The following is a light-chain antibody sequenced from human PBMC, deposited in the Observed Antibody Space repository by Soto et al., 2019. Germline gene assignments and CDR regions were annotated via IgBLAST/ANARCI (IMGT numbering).Light chain of an antibody. CDR2: EVT. CDR3: TSFTSTSSLYV. J-gene: IGLJ1*01. CDR1: GSDIGGYNY. Sequence: QSALTQPASVSGSLGQSITISCTGTGSDIGGYNYISWYQQLPGKAPKLMIYEVTIRPSGISDRFSGSKSGNTASLAISGLQAEDEADYYCTSFTSTSSLYVFGTGTKVTVL. V-gene: IGLV2-14*01.